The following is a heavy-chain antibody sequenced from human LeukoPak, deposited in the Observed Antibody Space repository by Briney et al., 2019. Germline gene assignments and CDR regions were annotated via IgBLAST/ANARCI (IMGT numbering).Heavy chain of an antibody. CDR3: ARENCNSTSCYTRYYYGIDV. D-gene: IGHD2-2*02. Sequence: SVKVSCKASGGTFSNYANSWVRQAPGQGLEWMGGIIPIFGTAIYAQNFQDRVTITADESPSTAYMELSGLRSEDTAVYYCARENCNSTSCYTRYYYGIDVWGQGTTVTVSS. J-gene: IGHJ6*02. V-gene: IGHV1-69*13. CDR1: GGTFSNYA. CDR2: IIPIFGTA.